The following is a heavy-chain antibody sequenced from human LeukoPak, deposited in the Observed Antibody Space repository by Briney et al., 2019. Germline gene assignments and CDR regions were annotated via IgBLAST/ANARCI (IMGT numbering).Heavy chain of an antibody. Sequence: GGSLRLSCAASGFTFSSYSMNWVRQAPGKGLEWVSSITSSSSYIYYADSVKGRSTISRDNAKNSLYLQMNSLRAEDTAVYYCAREMLAAVAAQSWGQGTLVTVSS. D-gene: IGHD6-19*01. J-gene: IGHJ5*02. CDR3: AREMLAAVAAQS. V-gene: IGHV3-21*01. CDR1: GFTFSSYS. CDR2: ITSSSSYI.